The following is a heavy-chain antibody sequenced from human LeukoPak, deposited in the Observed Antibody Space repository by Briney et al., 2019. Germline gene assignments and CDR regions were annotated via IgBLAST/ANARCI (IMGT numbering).Heavy chain of an antibody. Sequence: ASVKVSCKASGYTFTSNGISWVRQAPGQGLEWMGWISAYNGNTNYAQKLQGRVTMTTDTSTSTAYMELRSLRSEDTAVYYCATIRSRPYYYDSSGLNYWGQGTLVTVSS. V-gene: IGHV1-18*01. CDR3: ATIRSRPYYYDSSGLNY. CDR1: GYTFTSNG. D-gene: IGHD3-22*01. CDR2: ISAYNGNT. J-gene: IGHJ4*02.